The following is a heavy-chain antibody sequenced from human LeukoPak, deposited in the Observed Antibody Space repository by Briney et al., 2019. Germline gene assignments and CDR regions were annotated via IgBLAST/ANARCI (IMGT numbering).Heavy chain of an antibody. CDR1: GFTFSSYS. CDR3: ARDLASIAAAGTVAFDY. Sequence: GGSLRLSCAASGFTFSSYSMNWVRQAPGKGLEWVSSISSSSSYIYYADSVKGRFTISRDNAKNSLYLQMNSLRADDTAVYYCARDLASIAAAGTVAFDYWGQGTLVTVSS. CDR2: ISSSSSYI. D-gene: IGHD6-13*01. V-gene: IGHV3-21*01. J-gene: IGHJ4*02.